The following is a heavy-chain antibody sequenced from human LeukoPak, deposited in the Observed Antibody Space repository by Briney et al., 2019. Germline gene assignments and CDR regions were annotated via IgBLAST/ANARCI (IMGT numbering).Heavy chain of an antibody. J-gene: IGHJ4*02. CDR1: GGSISSSSYY. CDR3: ARTSSSSSPHFDY. CDR2: IYYSGST. Sequence: PSETLSLTCTVSGGSISSSSYYWGWIRQPPGKGLEWIGSIYYSGSTYYNPSLKSRVTISVDTSKNQFSLKLSSVTAADTAVYYCARTSSSSSPHFDYWGQGTLVTVSS. V-gene: IGHV4-39*07. D-gene: IGHD6-6*01.